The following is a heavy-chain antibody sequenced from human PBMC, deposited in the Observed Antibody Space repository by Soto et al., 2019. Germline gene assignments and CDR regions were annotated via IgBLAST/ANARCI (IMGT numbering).Heavy chain of an antibody. Sequence: ASVKVSCKASGYTFTSYYMHWVRQAPGQGLEWMGIINPSGGSTSYAQNLQGRVIMTADTSTNTAYMELRSLRSDDTAIYYCTREGSAPYYYYGMDAWGQGTTVTVSS. CDR1: GYTFTSYY. V-gene: IGHV1-46*01. CDR2: INPSGGST. J-gene: IGHJ6*02. CDR3: TREGSAPYYYYGMDA. D-gene: IGHD3-10*01.